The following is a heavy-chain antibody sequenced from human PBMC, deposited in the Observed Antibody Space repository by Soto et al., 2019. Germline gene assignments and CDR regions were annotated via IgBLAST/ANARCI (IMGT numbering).Heavy chain of an antibody. V-gene: IGHV4-59*01. D-gene: IGHD5-12*01. CDR3: AREGYDSIDY. CDR1: GGSISSYY. J-gene: IGHJ4*02. Sequence: SETLSLTCTVSGGSISSYYWSWIRQPPGKGLEWIGYFFYSGSTDYNPSLKSRVTISVDTSKNQFSLKLNSVTAADTAVYYCAREGYDSIDYWSQGSLDIVSS. CDR2: FFYSGST.